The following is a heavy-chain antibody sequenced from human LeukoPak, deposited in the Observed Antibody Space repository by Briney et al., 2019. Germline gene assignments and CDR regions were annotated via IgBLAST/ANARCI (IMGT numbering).Heavy chain of an antibody. J-gene: IGHJ4*02. V-gene: IGHV3-33*01. Sequence: GGSLRLSCAASGFTFSSHGMHWVRQAPGKGLEWVAVIWYDGSNKYYADSVKGRFTISRDNSKNTLYLQMNCLRAEDTAVYYCARDGTGSNSGWYIHWGQGALVTVSS. D-gene: IGHD6-19*01. CDR3: ARDGTGSNSGWYIH. CDR1: GFTFSSHG. CDR2: IWYDGSNK.